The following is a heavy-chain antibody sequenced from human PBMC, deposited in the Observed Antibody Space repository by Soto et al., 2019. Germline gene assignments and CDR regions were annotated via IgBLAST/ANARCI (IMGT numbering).Heavy chain of an antibody. CDR2: IIPISGTA. J-gene: IGHJ4*02. D-gene: IGHD5-18*01. CDR1: GGTFSSYA. Sequence: QVQLVQSGAEVKKPGSSVKVSCKASGGTFSSYAISWVRQAPGQGLEWMGGIIPISGTANYAQKFQGRDTITADKSTSTAYMELSSLRSEDTGVYYCAPLGGTAMVKIDYWGQGTLVSVSS. CDR3: APLGGTAMVKIDY. V-gene: IGHV1-69*06.